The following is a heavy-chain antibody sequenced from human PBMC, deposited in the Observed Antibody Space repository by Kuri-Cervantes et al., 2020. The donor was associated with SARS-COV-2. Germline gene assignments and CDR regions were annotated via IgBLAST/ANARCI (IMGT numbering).Heavy chain of an antibody. CDR3: ARDSGYCSSTSCYEGYYYYGMDV. Sequence: SVKVSCKASGGTFSSYAISWVRQAPGQGLEWMGGIIPIFGTANYAQKFQGRVTITADKSTSTAYMELRSLRSDDTAVYYCARDSGYCSSTSCYEGYYYYGMDVWGQGTTVTVSS. D-gene: IGHD2-2*01. V-gene: IGHV1-69*06. CDR2: IIPIFGTA. CDR1: GGTFSSYA. J-gene: IGHJ6*02.